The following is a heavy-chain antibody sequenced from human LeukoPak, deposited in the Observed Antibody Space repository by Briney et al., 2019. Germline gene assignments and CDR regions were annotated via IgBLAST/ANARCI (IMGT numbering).Heavy chain of an antibody. V-gene: IGHV3-23*01. CDR1: GFTVSSNY. Sequence: GGSLRLSCAASGFTVSSNYMSWVRQAPGKGLEWVSAISGSGNSTYYADSVKGRFTISRDNSKNTLYLQMNSLSAEDTAVYYCAKVQYVYYGSGSYDMDVWGQGTPVTVSS. D-gene: IGHD3-10*01. CDR3: AKVQYVYYGSGSYDMDV. J-gene: IGHJ6*02. CDR2: ISGSGNST.